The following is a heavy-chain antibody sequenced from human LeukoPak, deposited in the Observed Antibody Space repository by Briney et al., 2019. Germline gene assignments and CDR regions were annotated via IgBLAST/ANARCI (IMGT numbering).Heavy chain of an antibody. J-gene: IGHJ4*02. CDR3: AKDGTGIQYSSSWYDFDY. Sequence: GGSLRLSCAASGFTFSSYAMSWVRQAPGKGLEWVSAISGSGGGTYYADSVKGRFTISRDNSKNTLYLQMNSLRAEDTAVYYCAKDGTGIQYSSSWYDFDYWGQGTLVTVSS. V-gene: IGHV3-23*01. CDR1: GFTFSSYA. CDR2: ISGSGGGT. D-gene: IGHD6-13*01.